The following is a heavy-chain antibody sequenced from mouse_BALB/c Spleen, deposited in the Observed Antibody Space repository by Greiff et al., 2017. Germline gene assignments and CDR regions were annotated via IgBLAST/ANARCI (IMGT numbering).Heavy chain of an antibody. CDR1: GFSLTSYG. CDR3: ATPYYRYDGGYAMDY. D-gene: IGHD2-14*01. CDR2: IWAGGST. J-gene: IGHJ4*01. Sequence: VKLMESGPGLVAPSQSLSITCTVSGFSLTSYGVHWVRQPPGKGLEWLGVIWAGGSTNYNSALMSRLSISKDNSKSQVFLKMNSLQTDDTAMYYCATPYYRYDGGYAMDYWGQGTSVTVSS. V-gene: IGHV2-9*02.